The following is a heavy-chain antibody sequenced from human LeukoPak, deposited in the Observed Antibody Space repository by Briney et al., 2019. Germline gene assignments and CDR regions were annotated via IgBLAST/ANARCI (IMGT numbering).Heavy chain of an antibody. D-gene: IGHD1-1*01. CDR2: VNWSGDSV. V-gene: IGHV3-9*01. J-gene: IGHJ6*02. Sequence: GGSLRLSCAASGFTFDDYAMHWVRQVPGRGLEWVAGVNWSGDSVGYADSVKGRFTISRDKAKTSLYLQMNSLKTEDTALYFCAKDYRRTTADDMGYYGMDVWGQGTTVTVSS. CDR3: AKDYRRTTADDMGYYGMDV. CDR1: GFTFDDYA.